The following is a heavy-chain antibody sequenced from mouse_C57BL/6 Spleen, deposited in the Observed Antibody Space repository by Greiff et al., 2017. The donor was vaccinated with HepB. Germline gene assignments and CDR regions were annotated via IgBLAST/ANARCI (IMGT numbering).Heavy chain of an antibody. CDR1: GYTFTSYW. J-gene: IGHJ4*01. Sequence: QVQLQQPGAELVMPGASVKLSCKASGYTFTSYWMHWVKQRPGQGLEWIGEIDPSDSYTNYNQKFKGKSTLTVDKSSSTAYMQLSSLTSEDSAVYYCARYDYGDDYAMDDWGQGTSVTVSS. CDR2: IDPSDSYT. V-gene: IGHV1-69*01. CDR3: ARYDYGDDYAMDD. D-gene: IGHD2-4*01.